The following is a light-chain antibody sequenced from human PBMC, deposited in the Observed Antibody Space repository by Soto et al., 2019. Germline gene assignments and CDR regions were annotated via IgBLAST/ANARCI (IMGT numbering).Light chain of an antibody. CDR1: QSVSNNY. CDR2: GAS. CDR3: QQYNNWPLT. J-gene: IGKJ4*01. Sequence: EIVLTQSPGTLSLSPGERATLSCRTSQSVSNNYLAWYQQKPGQAPRLLIYGASSRATGIPDRFSGSGSGTDFTLTIISLQSEDLAVYYCQQYNNWPLTFGGGTKVDIK. V-gene: IGKV3-20*01.